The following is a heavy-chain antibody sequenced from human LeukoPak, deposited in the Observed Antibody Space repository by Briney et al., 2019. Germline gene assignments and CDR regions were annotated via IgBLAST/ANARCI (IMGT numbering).Heavy chain of an antibody. J-gene: IGHJ4*02. CDR2: IYYSGST. CDR1: GGSISSSSYY. Sequence: SETLSLTCTVSGGSISSSSYYWGWIRQPPGKGLEWIGSIYYSGSTYYNPSLKSRVTISVDTSKNQFSPKLSSVTAADTAVYYCASSQSSGWYPFDYWGQGTLVTVSS. D-gene: IGHD6-19*01. V-gene: IGHV4-39*01. CDR3: ASSQSSGWYPFDY.